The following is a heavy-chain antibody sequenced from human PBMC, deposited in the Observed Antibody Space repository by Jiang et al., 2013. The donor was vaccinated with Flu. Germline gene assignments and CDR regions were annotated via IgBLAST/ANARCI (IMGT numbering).Heavy chain of an antibody. V-gene: IGHV5-51*01. Sequence: GAEVKKPGESLKISCKGSGYSFSNYYIAWVRQMPGKGLEWMGIIYPGDSDTRYSPSFQGQVTISADRSISTAYLQWSSLEASDTAMYYCARRGRYSSGFDAFDIWGQGTMVTISS. CDR3: ARRGRYSSGFDAFDI. CDR2: IYPGDSDT. CDR1: GYSFSNYY. D-gene: IGHD5-18*01. J-gene: IGHJ3*02.